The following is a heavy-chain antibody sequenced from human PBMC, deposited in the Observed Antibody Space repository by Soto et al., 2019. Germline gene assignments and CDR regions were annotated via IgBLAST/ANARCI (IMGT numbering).Heavy chain of an antibody. CDR3: AGLVVVAVNYGMDV. V-gene: IGHV1-69*02. Sequence: QVQLVQSGAEVKKPGSSVKVSCKASGGTFSSYTISWVRQAPGQGLEWMGRIIPILGIANYAQKFQGRVTITADKSTSTAFMELSSLRSEDTAVYYCAGLVVVAVNYGMDVWGQGTTVTVSS. D-gene: IGHD2-15*01. CDR1: GGTFSSYT. J-gene: IGHJ6*02. CDR2: IIPILGIA.